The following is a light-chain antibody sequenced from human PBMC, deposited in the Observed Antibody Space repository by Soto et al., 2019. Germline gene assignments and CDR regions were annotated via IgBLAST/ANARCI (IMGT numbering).Light chain of an antibody. CDR3: QQYGSSPLIT. CDR1: QRLSASD. CDR2: GVS. Sequence: EIVLTQSPGTLSLSPVQRATLSCRASQRLSASDIAWYQQKPGQAPKFLIYGVSSRATGIPDRFSGSGSGTDFTLTISRLEPEDFAVYHCQQYGSSPLITCGQGTRREIK. V-gene: IGKV3-20*01. J-gene: IGKJ5*01.